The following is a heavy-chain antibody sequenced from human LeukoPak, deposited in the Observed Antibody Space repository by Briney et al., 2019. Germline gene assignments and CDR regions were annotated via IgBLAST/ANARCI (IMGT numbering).Heavy chain of an antibody. CDR1: GDSPSSGGYY. J-gene: IGHJ5*02. CDR3: ARDTSGYGWFDP. Sequence: SETLSLTCTVSGDSPSSGGYYWSWIRQHPGKGPEWIGYIYYSGSTYYNPSLKSRVTISVDTSENQFSLKLNSVTAADTAVYYCARDTSGYGWFDPWGQGTLVTVSS. CDR2: IYYSGST. D-gene: IGHD3-22*01. V-gene: IGHV4-31*03.